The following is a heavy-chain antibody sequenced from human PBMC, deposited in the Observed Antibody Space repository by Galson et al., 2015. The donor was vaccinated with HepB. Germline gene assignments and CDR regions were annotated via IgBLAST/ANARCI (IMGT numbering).Heavy chain of an antibody. Sequence: SLRLSCAASGFTFSSYSMNWVRQAPGKGLEWVSSISSSSSYIYYADSVKGRFTISRDNAKNSLYLQMNSLRAEDTAVYYCAREGDIVVVPAGFDYWGQGTLVTVSS. J-gene: IGHJ4*02. CDR2: ISSSSSYI. D-gene: IGHD2-2*01. CDR1: GFTFSSYS. CDR3: AREGDIVVVPAGFDY. V-gene: IGHV3-21*01.